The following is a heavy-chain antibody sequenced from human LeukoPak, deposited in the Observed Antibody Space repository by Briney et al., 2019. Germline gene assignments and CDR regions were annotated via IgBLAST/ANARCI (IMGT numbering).Heavy chain of an antibody. J-gene: IGHJ4*02. V-gene: IGHV1-2*02. CDR3: ARGLTGDLDY. CDR2: INPNSGDT. Sequence: ASVKVSCKTSGYTFTGYYMHWVRQAPGQGLEWMGWINPNSGDTDYAQKFQGRVTMTRDTSIGTGYMELSRLKSDDTAVYYCARGLTGDLDYWGQGTLVTVSS. D-gene: IGHD7-27*01. CDR1: GYTFTGYY.